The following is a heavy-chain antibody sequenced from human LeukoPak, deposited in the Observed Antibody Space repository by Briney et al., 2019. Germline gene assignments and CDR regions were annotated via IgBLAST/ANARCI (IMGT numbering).Heavy chain of an antibody. J-gene: IGHJ4*02. Sequence: GASVKVSCKASGYTFSSYGMSWVRQAPGQGLEWMGWISAYNGNTNYAQKLQGRVTTTTDTSTSTAYMELRSLRSDDTAVYYCARGLGYYDSSGYLSRYWGQGTLVTVSS. V-gene: IGHV1-18*01. CDR1: GYTFSSYG. CDR2: ISAYNGNT. D-gene: IGHD3-22*01. CDR3: ARGLGYYDSSGYLSRY.